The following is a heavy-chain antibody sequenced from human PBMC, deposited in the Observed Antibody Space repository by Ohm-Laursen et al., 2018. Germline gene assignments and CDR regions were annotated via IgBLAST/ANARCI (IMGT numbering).Heavy chain of an antibody. CDR2: IKQDGGQQ. CDR3: ARGSSYYYSFDS. J-gene: IGHJ4*02. D-gene: IGHD3-22*01. CDR1: GFTFSDGW. Sequence: SLRLSCAASGFTFSDGWMSWVRQAPGKGLEWVANIKQDGGQQYYLDSVKGRFTISRDNAKNSLFLQLQSLRAEDTAIYYCARGSSYYYSFDSWGQGTLVTVSS. V-gene: IGHV3-7*03.